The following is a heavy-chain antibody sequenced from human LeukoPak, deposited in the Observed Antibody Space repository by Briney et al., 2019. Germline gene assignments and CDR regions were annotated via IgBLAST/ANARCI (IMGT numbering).Heavy chain of an antibody. Sequence: SETLSLTCTVSGGSISGYYWSWIRQPPGKGLEWIGHIYYSGSTYYNPSLKSRVTISVDTSKNQFSLKLSSVTAADTAVYYCARGSGFLEWLLVSYYYMDVWGKGTTVTVSS. D-gene: IGHD3-3*01. CDR3: ARGSGFLEWLLVSYYYMDV. CDR2: IYYSGST. V-gene: IGHV4-30-4*08. J-gene: IGHJ6*03. CDR1: GGSISGYY.